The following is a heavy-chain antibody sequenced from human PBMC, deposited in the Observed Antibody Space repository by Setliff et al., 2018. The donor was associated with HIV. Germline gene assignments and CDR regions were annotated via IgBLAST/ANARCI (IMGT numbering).Heavy chain of an antibody. CDR3: ARDRARAGSGYHNCFDY. CDR1: GYTFTTYG. CDR2: ISVYNGNT. V-gene: IGHV1-18*01. D-gene: IGHD5-12*01. Sequence: ASVKVSCKASGYTFTTYGISWVRQAPGQGLEWMGWISVYNGNTHYGQKFQGRVTMTMDTSTSTVYMELSSLRSEDTAVYYCARDRARAGSGYHNCFDYWGQGTLVTVSS. J-gene: IGHJ4*02.